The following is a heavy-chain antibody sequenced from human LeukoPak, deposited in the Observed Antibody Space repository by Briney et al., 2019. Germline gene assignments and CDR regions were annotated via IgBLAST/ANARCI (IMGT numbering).Heavy chain of an antibody. CDR1: GFTFSSYS. CDR3: ARGPKKYYYDSSGAFDI. J-gene: IGHJ3*02. Sequence: GGSLRLSCAASGFTFSSYSMNWVRQAPGKGLEWVSYISSSSSTIYYADSVKGRFTISRDNSKNTLYLQMNSLRAEDTAVYYCARGPKKYYYDSSGAFDIWGQGTMVTVSS. V-gene: IGHV3-48*01. D-gene: IGHD3-22*01. CDR2: ISSSSSTI.